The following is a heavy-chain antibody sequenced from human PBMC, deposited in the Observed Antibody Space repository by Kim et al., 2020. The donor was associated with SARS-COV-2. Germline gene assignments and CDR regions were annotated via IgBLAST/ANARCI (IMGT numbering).Heavy chain of an antibody. D-gene: IGHD3-10*01. CDR3: AKDITLRFGEYYFDY. CDR2: ISWDGGST. Sequence: GGSLRLSCAASGFTFDDYTMHWVRQAPGKGLEWVSLISWDGGSTYYADSVKGRFTISRDNSKNSLYLQMNSLRTEDTALYYCAKDITLRFGEYYFDYWGQGTLVTVSS. CDR1: GFTFDDYT. J-gene: IGHJ4*02. V-gene: IGHV3-43*01.